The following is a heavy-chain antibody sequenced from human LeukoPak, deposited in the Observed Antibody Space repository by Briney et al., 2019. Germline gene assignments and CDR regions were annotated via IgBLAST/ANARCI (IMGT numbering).Heavy chain of an antibody. Sequence: GESLKISCKGSGYSFTSYWIGWVRQMPGKGLEWMGIIYPGDSDTRYSPSFQGQVTISADKSISTAYLQWSSLKASDTAMYCCATKFKIAAADPAFDYWGQGTLVTVSS. J-gene: IGHJ4*02. V-gene: IGHV5-51*01. CDR3: ATKFKIAAADPAFDY. D-gene: IGHD6-13*01. CDR1: GYSFTSYW. CDR2: IYPGDSDT.